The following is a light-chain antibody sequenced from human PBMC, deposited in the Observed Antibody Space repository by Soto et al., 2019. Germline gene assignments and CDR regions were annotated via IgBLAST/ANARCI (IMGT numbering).Light chain of an antibody. CDR2: KAS. J-gene: IGKJ5*01. CDR1: QTISSW. CDR3: QQYNSYST. Sequence: DIQMTQSPSTLSASVGDRVTITCRAIQTISSWLAWYQQKPGKAPKLLIYKASSLESGVPSRFSGSGSGTEFTLTISSLQPDDFATYYCQQYNSYSTFGQGTRLEI. V-gene: IGKV1-5*03.